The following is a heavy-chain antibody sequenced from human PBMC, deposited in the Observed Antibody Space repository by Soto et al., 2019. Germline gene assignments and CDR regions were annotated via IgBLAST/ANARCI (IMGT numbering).Heavy chain of an antibody. D-gene: IGHD5-18*01. Sequence: CLRLSCSASGFTFSSYAMHWVRQAPGKGLEYVSAIGSNGGSTYYADSVKGRFTISRDNSKNTLYLQMSSLRAEDTAVYYCVKDVSAMKYYFDYWGQGTLVTVSS. CDR2: IGSNGGST. CDR3: VKDVSAMKYYFDY. CDR1: GFTFSSYA. V-gene: IGHV3-64D*06. J-gene: IGHJ4*02.